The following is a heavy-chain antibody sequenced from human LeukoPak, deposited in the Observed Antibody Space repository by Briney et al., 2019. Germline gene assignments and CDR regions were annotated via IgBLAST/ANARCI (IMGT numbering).Heavy chain of an antibody. CDR2: ISSSRTYI. Sequence: GGSLRLSCAASRFTCSNYSMSWVRQAPGKGLEWVSSISSSRTYIYYADSVKGRFTISRDTAKNSLYLQMSSLSAEDTAVYSCARGQYQLPPGPYYYDPFYFDSWGQGTLVTVSP. V-gene: IGHV3-21*01. D-gene: IGHD2-2*01. J-gene: IGHJ4*02. CDR3: ARGQYQLPPGPYYYDPFYFDS. CDR1: RFTCSNYS.